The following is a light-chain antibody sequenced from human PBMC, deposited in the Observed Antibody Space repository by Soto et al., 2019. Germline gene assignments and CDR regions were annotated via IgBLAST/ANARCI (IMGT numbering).Light chain of an antibody. J-gene: IGKJ2*01. CDR2: GAS. Sequence: ESVLTQSPGTLSLSPVQRATLSCRASESISRDYLAWYQQRLGQAPRLLIYGASSGATGSPDRFSGSGSGQDFTLTISRLEPEDFAIYYCQQYGGVPYTVGQGTKLELK. CDR3: QQYGGVPYT. V-gene: IGKV3-20*01. CDR1: ESISRDY.